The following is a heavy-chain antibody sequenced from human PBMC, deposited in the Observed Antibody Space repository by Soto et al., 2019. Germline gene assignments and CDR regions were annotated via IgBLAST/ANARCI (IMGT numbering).Heavy chain of an antibody. CDR3: AKRGFCSGGTCYSFHFDW. CDR1: GFTFSSHG. D-gene: IGHD2-15*01. V-gene: IGHV3-30*18. Sequence: GSLRLSCAASGFTFSSHGMHWVRQPPGKGLEWVALITSDASKTFYADSVKGRVAISRDNSKNTLYLQMDSLRVEDTAVYYCAKRGFCSGGTCYSFHFDWWGQGTLVTVSS. CDR2: ITSDASKT. J-gene: IGHJ4*02.